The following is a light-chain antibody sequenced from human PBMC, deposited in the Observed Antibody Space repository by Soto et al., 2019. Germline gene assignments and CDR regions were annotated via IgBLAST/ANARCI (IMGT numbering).Light chain of an antibody. CDR3: QQYNNWPPAWT. V-gene: IGKV3-15*01. J-gene: IGKJ1*01. CDR1: QSVSSN. Sequence: EIVMTQSPATLSVSPGERATLSCRASQSVSSNLDWYQQKPGQAPRLIIYGASTRATGIPVRLSGCESGTEFTLNIRSLQSEDLSFYSCQQYNNWPPAWTFGQGTKVEIK. CDR2: GAS.